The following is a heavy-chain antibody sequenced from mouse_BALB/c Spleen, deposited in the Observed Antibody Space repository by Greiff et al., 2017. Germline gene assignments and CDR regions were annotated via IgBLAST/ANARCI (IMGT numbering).Heavy chain of an antibody. J-gene: IGHJ4*01. V-gene: IGHV2-6-7*01. CDR2: IWGDGST. CDR3: ARYGKFAMDY. CDR1: GFSLTGYG. D-gene: IGHD2-10*02. Sequence: QVTLKESGPGLVAPSQSLSITCTVSGFSLTGYGVNWVCQPPGKGLEWLGMIWGDGSTDYNSALKSRLCICKDNSKSQVFLKMNSLQTDDTARYYCARYGKFAMDYWGQGTSVTVSS.